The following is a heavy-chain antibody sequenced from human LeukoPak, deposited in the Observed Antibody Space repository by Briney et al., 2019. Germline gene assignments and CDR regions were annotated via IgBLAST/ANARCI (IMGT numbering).Heavy chain of an antibody. CDR1: GFTFSSYS. V-gene: IGHV3-48*04. J-gene: IGHJ4*02. Sequence: GGSLRLSCAAPGFTFSSYSMNWVRQAPGKGLEWVSYISSSSSTIYYADSVKGRFTISRDNAKNSLCLQMNSLRAEDTAVYYCAREGSGWWNYWGQGTLVTVSS. CDR2: ISSSSSTI. CDR3: AREGSGWWNY. D-gene: IGHD6-19*01.